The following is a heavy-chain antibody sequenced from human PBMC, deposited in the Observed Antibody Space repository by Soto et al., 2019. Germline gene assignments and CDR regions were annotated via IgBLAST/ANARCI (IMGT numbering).Heavy chain of an antibody. V-gene: IGHV3-48*02. CDR3: ARDHWVDY. D-gene: IGHD7-27*01. Sequence: EVQLVESGGGLVQPGGSLRLSCAASGFTFSYYSMNWVRQAPGRGLEWISHISGSGSTIHYADSVKGRFTISRDNAKNSLFLQMNSLRDEGTAVYYCARDHWVDYWGQGTLVTVSS. CDR2: ISGSGSTI. CDR1: GFTFSYYS. J-gene: IGHJ4*02.